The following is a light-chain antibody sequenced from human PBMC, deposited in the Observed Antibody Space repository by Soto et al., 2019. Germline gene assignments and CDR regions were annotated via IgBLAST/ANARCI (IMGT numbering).Light chain of an antibody. CDR3: SSYTSSITLV. CDR1: SSDVGGYNY. CDR2: DVS. J-gene: IGLJ2*01. V-gene: IGLV2-14*03. Sequence: QSALTQPASVSGSPGQSITISCTGTSSDVGGYNYVSWYQYHPGKAPKLMIYDVSNRPSGVSNRFSGSKSGNTASLTISGLQAEDEAYYYCSSYTSSITLVFGGGTKLTVL.